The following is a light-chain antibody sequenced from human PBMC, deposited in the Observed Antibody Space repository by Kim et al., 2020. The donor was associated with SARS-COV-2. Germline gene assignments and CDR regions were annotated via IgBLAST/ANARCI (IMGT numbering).Light chain of an antibody. CDR2: EDN. J-gene: IGLJ3*02. V-gene: IGLV6-57*01. CDR1: SGSIADNY. Sequence: NFMLTQPHSVSESPGKTVTISCTRSSGSIADNYVQWYQQSPGSPPTTIIYEDNRRPSGVPARFSGSTDSPSNSASLTISGLRTEDEADYYCHSYDSRNHWVFGGGTQLTVL. CDR3: HSYDSRNHWV.